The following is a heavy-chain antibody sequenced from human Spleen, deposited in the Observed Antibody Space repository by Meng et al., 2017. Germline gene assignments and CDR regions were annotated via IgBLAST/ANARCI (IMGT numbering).Heavy chain of an antibody. V-gene: IGHV3-23*01. CDR3: AKDATVTTYYFDY. D-gene: IGHD4-17*01. Sequence: GESLKISCAASGFTFSSYAMSWVRQAPGKGLEWVSAISFSGGNTNYADSVKGRFTISRDNSKNTLYLQMNSLRAEDTAVYYCAKDATVTTYYFDYWGQGILVTVSS. J-gene: IGHJ4*02. CDR1: GFTFSSYA. CDR2: ISFSGGNT.